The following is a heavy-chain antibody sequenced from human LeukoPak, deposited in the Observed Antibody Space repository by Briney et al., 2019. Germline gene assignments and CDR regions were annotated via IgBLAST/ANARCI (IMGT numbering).Heavy chain of an antibody. CDR3: ARPVSGSYHAFDI. V-gene: IGHV4-61*02. CDR1: GGSISSGSYY. D-gene: IGHD1-26*01. J-gene: IGHJ3*02. CDR2: IYTSGST. Sequence: SETLSLTCTVSGGSISSGSYYWSWIRQPAGKGLEWIGRIYTSGSTNYNPSLKSRVTISVDTSKNQFSLKLSSVTAADTAVYYCARPVSGSYHAFDIWGQGTMVTVSS.